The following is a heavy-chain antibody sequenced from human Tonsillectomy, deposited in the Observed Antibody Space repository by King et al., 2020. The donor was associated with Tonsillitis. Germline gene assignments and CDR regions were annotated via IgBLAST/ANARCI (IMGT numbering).Heavy chain of an antibody. J-gene: IGHJ6*02. CDR3: AKGTHYDSSGYYYKYYYYGMDV. D-gene: IGHD3-22*01. CDR1: GFTFSSYA. Sequence: VQLVESGGGLVQPGGSLRLSCAASGFTFSSYAMSWVRQAPGKGLEWVSAISGSGGSTYYADSVKGRFTISRDNSKNTLYLQMNSLRAEDTAVYYCAKGTHYDSSGYYYKYYYYGMDVRGQGTTVTVSS. CDR2: ISGSGGST. V-gene: IGHV3-23*04.